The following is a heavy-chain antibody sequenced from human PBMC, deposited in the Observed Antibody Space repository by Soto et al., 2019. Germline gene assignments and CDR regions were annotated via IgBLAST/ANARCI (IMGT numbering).Heavy chain of an antibody. D-gene: IGHD5-12*01. V-gene: IGHV4-34*01. Sequence: SETLSLTCAVYGGSFSGYYWSWIRQPPGKGLEWIGEINHSGSTNYNPSLKSRVTISVDTSKNQFSLKLSSVTAADTAVYYCARGLIIYSGYGRVYFDYWGQGTLVTVSS. CDR3: ARGLIIYSGYGRVYFDY. J-gene: IGHJ4*02. CDR2: INHSGST. CDR1: GGSFSGYY.